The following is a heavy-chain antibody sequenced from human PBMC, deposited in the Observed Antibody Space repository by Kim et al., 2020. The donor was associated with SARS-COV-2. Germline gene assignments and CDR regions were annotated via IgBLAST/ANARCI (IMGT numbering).Heavy chain of an antibody. CDR2: VSHDGVNK. CDR3: VGGLYDYLTGYFNNWFD. Sequence: GGSLRLSCVASGFMIKNYAMHWVRQAPARGLEWVALVSHDGVNKFYADSVKGRFLISRDNSRNTLYLQMDSLRPDDTAVYYCVGGLYDYLTGYFNNWFD. CDR1: GFMIKNYA. J-gene: IGHJ4*01. D-gene: IGHD3-9*01. V-gene: IGHV3-30-3*01.